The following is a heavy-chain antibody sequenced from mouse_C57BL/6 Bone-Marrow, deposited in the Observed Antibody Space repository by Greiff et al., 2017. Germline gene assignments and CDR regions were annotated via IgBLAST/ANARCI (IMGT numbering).Heavy chain of an antibody. CDR1: GFNIKDDY. CDR2: IYPRSGNT. D-gene: IGHD1-1*01. Sequence: VQGVESGAELVRPGASVKLSCTASGFNIKDDYMHWVKQRTGQGLEWIGEIYPRSGNTYYNEKFKGKATLTADKSSSTAYMELRSLTSEDSAVYFCAREGVITPMYWGQGTTLTVSS. CDR3: AREGVITPMY. V-gene: IGHV1-81*01. J-gene: IGHJ2*01.